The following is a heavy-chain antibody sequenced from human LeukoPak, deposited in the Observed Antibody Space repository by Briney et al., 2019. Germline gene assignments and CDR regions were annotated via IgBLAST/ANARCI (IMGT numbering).Heavy chain of an antibody. CDR2: INPNSGGT. CDR3: ARDATHCSSTSCSPRGWFDP. V-gene: IGHV1-2*02. J-gene: IGHJ5*02. D-gene: IGHD2-2*01. Sequence: ASVKVSCKASGYTFTGYYMHWVRQAPGQGLEWMGWINPNSGGTNYAQKFQGRVTMTRDTSISTAYMELSRLRSDDTAVYYCARDATHCSSTSCSPRGWFDPWGQGTLVTVSS. CDR1: GYTFTGYY.